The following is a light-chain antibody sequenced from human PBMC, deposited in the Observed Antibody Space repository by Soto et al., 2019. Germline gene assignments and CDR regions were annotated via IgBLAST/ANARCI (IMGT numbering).Light chain of an antibody. CDR2: KAS. V-gene: IGKV1-5*03. J-gene: IGKJ1*01. Sequence: DIQMTQSPSTLSGSVGDRVTITCRASQTISSWLAWYQQKPGKAPKLLIYKASTLKSGVPSRFSGSGSGTEFSLAIRSLQPDDFATYYCQHYNSYSEAFGHGTKVEL. CDR3: QHYNSYSEA. CDR1: QTISSW.